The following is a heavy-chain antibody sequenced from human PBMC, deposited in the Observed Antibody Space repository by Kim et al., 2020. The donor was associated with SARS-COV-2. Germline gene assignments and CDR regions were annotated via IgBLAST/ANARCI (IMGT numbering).Heavy chain of an antibody. D-gene: IGHD2-2*01. CDR1: GFSLSTSGMC. CDR3: ARIRCSCSSTSCQAAYFDY. CDR2: IDWDNDQ. V-gene: IGHV2-70*11. J-gene: IGHJ4*02. Sequence: SGPTLVNPTPTLTLTCTFSGFSLSTSGMCVSWIRQPPGKALEWLARIDWDNDQYYSASLRTRLTISKDTSKNQVVLTMTNMDPVDTGTYYCARIRCSCSSTSCQAAYFDYWGQGTLVTVSS.